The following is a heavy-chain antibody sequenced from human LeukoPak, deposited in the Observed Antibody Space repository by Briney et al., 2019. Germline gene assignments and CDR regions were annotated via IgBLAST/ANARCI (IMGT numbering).Heavy chain of an antibody. Sequence: GFLRLSCAASGFTFSTYWMSWVRQAPGKGLEWVANIKQDGSEKYYVDSVKGRFSISRDNAENSLYLQMNSLRAEDTAVYYCARDLPTGSDYFDYWGHGTLVTVSS. J-gene: IGHJ4*01. D-gene: IGHD6-6*01. CDR2: IKQDGSEK. CDR3: ARDLPTGSDYFDY. CDR1: GFTFSTYW. V-gene: IGHV3-7*01.